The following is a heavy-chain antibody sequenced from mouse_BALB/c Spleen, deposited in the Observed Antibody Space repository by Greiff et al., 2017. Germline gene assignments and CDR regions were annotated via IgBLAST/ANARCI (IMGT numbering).Heavy chain of an antibody. Sequence: VMLVESGPGLVAPSQSLSITCTVSGFSLTGYGVNWVRQPPGKGLEWLGMIWGDGSTDYNSALKSRLSISKDNSKSQVFLKMNSLQTDDTARYYCARVNYGSSYAMDYWGQGTSVTVSS. CDR3: ARVNYGSSYAMDY. D-gene: IGHD1-1*01. V-gene: IGHV2-6-7*01. J-gene: IGHJ4*01. CDR1: GFSLTGYG. CDR2: IWGDGST.